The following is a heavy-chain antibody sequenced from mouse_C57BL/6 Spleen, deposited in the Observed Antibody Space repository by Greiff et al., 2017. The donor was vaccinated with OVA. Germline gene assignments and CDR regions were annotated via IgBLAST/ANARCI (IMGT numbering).Heavy chain of an antibody. J-gene: IGHJ4*01. D-gene: IGHD1-1*01. CDR2: ISSGSSTI. CDR1: GFTFSDYG. Sequence: EVKLVESGGGLVKPGGSLKLSCAASGFTFSDYGMHWVRQAPEKGLEWVAYISSGSSTIYYADTVKGRFTISRDNAKNTLFLQMTSLRSEDTAMYYCARPTITTVVADAMDYWGQGTSVTVSS. V-gene: IGHV5-17*01. CDR3: ARPTITTVVADAMDY.